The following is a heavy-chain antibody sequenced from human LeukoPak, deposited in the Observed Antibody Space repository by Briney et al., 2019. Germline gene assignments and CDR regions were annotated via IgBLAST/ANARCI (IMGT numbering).Heavy chain of an antibody. D-gene: IGHD6-13*01. CDR2: IRYDGSNK. CDR1: GFTFSSYG. CDR3: AKEPYSSSWYISY. Sequence: PGGSLRLSCAASGFTFSSYGMHWVRQAPGKGLEWVAFIRYDGSNKYYAASVKGRFTISRDNSKNTLYLQMNSLRAEDTAVYYCAKEPYSSSWYISYWGQGTLVTVSS. J-gene: IGHJ4*02. V-gene: IGHV3-30*02.